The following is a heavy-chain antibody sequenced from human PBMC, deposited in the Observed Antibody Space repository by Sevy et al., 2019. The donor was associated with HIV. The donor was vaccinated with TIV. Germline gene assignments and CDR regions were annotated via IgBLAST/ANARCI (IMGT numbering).Heavy chain of an antibody. D-gene: IGHD6-13*01. Sequence: GGSLRLSCAASGFTFSSYWMSWVRQAPGKGLEWVANIKQDGSEKYYVDSVKGRFTISRDNAKNSLYLQMNSLRAEDTAVYYCARDRWRGKAAADYWGQGTLVTVSS. CDR1: GFTFSSYW. CDR3: ARDRWRGKAAADY. CDR2: IKQDGSEK. V-gene: IGHV3-7*03. J-gene: IGHJ4*02.